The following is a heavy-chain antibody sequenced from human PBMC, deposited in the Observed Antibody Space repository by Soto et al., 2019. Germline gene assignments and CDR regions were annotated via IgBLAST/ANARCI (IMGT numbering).Heavy chain of an antibody. CDR3: AKDGYGDYPHFDY. CDR1: GFTFSSHG. D-gene: IGHD4-17*01. J-gene: IGHJ4*02. Sequence: GGSMRLSCAASGFTFSSHGMHRVRQAPGKGLEWVAVISYDGSNKYYADSVKGRFTISRDNSKNTLYLQMNSLRAEDTAVYYCAKDGYGDYPHFDYWGQGTLVTVSS. V-gene: IGHV3-30*18. CDR2: ISYDGSNK.